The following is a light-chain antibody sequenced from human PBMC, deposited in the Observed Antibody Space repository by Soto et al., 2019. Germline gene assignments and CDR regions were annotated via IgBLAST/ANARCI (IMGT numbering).Light chain of an antibody. J-gene: IGKJ1*01. V-gene: IGKV3-20*01. CDR2: DSS. CDR1: RGLSDTN. Sequence: EIVLTQSPGTLSLSPGEGATLSCRASRGLSDTNLAWYQQKPGQAPSLLLYDSSRRAPGVPHRFSGSGSGTDFTLTSSSVEPDDFAVYYCQQYDVSPQTFGRGSRVEMK. CDR3: QQYDVSPQT.